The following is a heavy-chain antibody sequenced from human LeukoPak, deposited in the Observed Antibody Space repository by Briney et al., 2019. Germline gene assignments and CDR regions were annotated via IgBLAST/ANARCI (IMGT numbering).Heavy chain of an antibody. J-gene: IGHJ4*02. D-gene: IGHD3-3*01. CDR2: INHSGST. Sequence: SETLSLTCAVYGGSFSGYYWSWIRQPPGKGLEWIGEINHSGSTNYNPSLKSRVTISVDTSKNQFSLKLSSVTVADTAVYYCARGGGSITIFGVVIGSGIIFDYWGQGTLVTVSS. CDR1: GGSFSGYY. V-gene: IGHV4-34*01. CDR3: ARGGGSITIFGVVIGSGIIFDY.